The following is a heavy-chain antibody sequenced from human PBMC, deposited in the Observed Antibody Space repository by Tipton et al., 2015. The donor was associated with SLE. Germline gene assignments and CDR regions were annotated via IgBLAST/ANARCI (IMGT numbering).Heavy chain of an antibody. CDR3: ARDLGHYYGSGAYYASDI. CDR1: AYTFTAYY. D-gene: IGHD3-10*01. V-gene: IGHV1-2*02. CDR2: LDPDSGDR. Sequence: QVQLVQSGAEVKKPGASVKVSCKASAYTFTAYYVHWVRQAPGQGLEWMGWLDPDSGDRYSAQKFQGRLTMTRDTSITTAYMELSSLRSDDTAVYFCARDLGHYYGSGAYYASDICGQGSLVAVPS. J-gene: IGHJ3*02.